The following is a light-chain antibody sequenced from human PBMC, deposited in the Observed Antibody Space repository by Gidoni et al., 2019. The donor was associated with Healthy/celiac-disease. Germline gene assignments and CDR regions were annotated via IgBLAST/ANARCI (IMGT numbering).Light chain of an antibody. CDR2: GAS. J-gene: IGKJ2*03. CDR1: QSVSSSY. V-gene: IGKV3-20*01. Sequence: EIVLTQSPGTLSLSPGERATLSCRASQSVSSSYLGWYQQKPGQAPRLLIYGASSRATGIPDRFSGSGSGTDFTLTISRLEPEDFAVYYCPQYGSSPPYSFGQGTKLEIK. CDR3: PQYGSSPPYS.